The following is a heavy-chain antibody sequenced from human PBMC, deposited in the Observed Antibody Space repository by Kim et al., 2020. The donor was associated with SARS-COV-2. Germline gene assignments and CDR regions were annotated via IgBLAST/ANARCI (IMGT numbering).Heavy chain of an antibody. D-gene: IGHD3-10*01. V-gene: IGHV3-23*01. CDR1: AFSFSSFP. Sequence: GGSLRLSCAASAFSFSSFPMVWVRQAPGKGLQWVSFISDNGDTPYYADSVVGRFTVSRDNSNNILYLQMNSLRAEDTAVYYCAKMVETWQLLSYFDYWGQVSLVTVSS. CDR2: ISDNGDTP. J-gene: IGHJ4*02. CDR3: AKMVETWQLLSYFDY.